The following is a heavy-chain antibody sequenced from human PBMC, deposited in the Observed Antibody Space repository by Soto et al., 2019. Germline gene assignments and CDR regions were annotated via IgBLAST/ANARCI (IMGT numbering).Heavy chain of an antibody. CDR3: ASEYRYGYAFDN. V-gene: IGHV4-30-4*01. CDR2: IYYSGST. J-gene: IGHJ4*02. Sequence: SETLSLTCTVSGGSISSGVYYWSWIRQPPGKGLEWIGYIYYSGSTYYNPSLKSRVTISVDTSKNQFSLKLSSVTAADTAVYYCASEYRYGYAFDNWGQGTLVTVSS. CDR1: GGSISSGVYY. D-gene: IGHD5-18*01.